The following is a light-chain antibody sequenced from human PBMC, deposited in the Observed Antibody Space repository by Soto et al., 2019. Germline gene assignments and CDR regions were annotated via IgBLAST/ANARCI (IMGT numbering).Light chain of an antibody. V-gene: IGKV3-20*01. CDR1: ESVSSYY. CDR3: LQYTDSPLT. CDR2: GPS. Sequence: EIVLTQSPGPLSLSPGERATLSCRASESVSSYYIAWYQPKPGQAPRLRIYGPSTRATAIPDRFTDSGSGPHFTSIIRRLEPEDSALDYFLQYTDSPLTFGQGTKGEIK. J-gene: IGKJ1*01.